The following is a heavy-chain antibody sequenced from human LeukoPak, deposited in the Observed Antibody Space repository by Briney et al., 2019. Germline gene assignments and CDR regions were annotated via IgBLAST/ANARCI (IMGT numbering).Heavy chain of an antibody. V-gene: IGHV1-24*01. CDR3: ARDQYQLTGAFDY. Sequence: ASVKVSCKVSGYTLTELSMHWVRQAPGKGLEWMGGFDPEDGETIYAQKFQGRVTMTRDTSTSTVYMELSSLRSEDTAVYYCARDQYQLTGAFDYWGQGTLVTVSS. D-gene: IGHD2-2*01. CDR2: FDPEDGET. J-gene: IGHJ4*02. CDR1: GYTLTELS.